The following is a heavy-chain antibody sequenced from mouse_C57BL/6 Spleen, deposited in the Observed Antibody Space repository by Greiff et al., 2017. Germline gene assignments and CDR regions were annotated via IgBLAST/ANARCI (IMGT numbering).Heavy chain of an antibody. CDR3: ARSNYGSPHYFDY. J-gene: IGHJ2*01. CDR2: IYPGSGST. CDR1: GYTFTSYW. D-gene: IGHD1-1*01. V-gene: IGHV1-55*01. Sequence: QVQLQQPGAELVKPGASVKMSCKASGYTFTSYWITWVKQRPGQGLAWIGDIYPGSGSTNYNEKFKSKATLTVDTSSSTAYMQLSSLTSEDSAVYYCARSNYGSPHYFDYWGQGTTLTVSS.